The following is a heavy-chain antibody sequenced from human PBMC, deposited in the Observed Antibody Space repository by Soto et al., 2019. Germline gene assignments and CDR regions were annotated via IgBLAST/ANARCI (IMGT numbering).Heavy chain of an antibody. CDR3: PRSALVLGIYAPTADWFEP. CDR2: INPHGGGT. J-gene: IGHJ5*02. Sequence: GASVKVSCKASGYTFTAYFIQWVRQAPFQGLEWMLCINPHGGGTNFARRFQGRVTMTWDTSISTAYMEMSSLTSDDTDVYYCPRSALVLGIYAPTADWFEPWAQGTMVTFSS. CDR1: GYTFTAYF. V-gene: IGHV1-2*02. D-gene: IGHD2-8*01.